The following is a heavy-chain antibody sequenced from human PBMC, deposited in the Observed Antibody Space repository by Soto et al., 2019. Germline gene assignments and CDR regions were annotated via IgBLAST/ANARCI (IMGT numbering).Heavy chain of an antibody. V-gene: IGHV5-10-1*01. CDR1: GYSFTSYW. D-gene: IGHD2-2*01. CDR3: ASHVAPFSPQGPAQL. Sequence: PGESLKISCKGSGYSFTSYWISWVRQMPGKGLEWMGRIDPSDSYTNYSPSFQGHVTISADRSISTAYLQWSSLKASDTAMYYCASHVAPFSPQGPAQLCGQRTLVTVSS. CDR2: IDPSDSYT. J-gene: IGHJ4*02.